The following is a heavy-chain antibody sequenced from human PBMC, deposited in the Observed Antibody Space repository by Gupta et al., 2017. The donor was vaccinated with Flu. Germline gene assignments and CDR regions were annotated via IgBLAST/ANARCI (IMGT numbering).Heavy chain of an antibody. CDR2: IGNVGDT. CDR1: N. CDR3: ARGTAWFDD. Sequence: NLHWVRQATGEGLDWLSEIGNVGDTKYAGSVKGRFTISSDNGKNSLFLQMTDLRVEDTAIYYCARGTAWFDDWGQGTLVTV. J-gene: IGHJ5*02. V-gene: IGHV3-13*01.